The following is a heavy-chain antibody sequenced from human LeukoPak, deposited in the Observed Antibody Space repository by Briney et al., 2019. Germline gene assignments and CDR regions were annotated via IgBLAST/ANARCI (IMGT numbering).Heavy chain of an antibody. J-gene: IGHJ3*02. D-gene: IGHD2-8*01. CDR2: INPNSGGT. Sequence: ASVKVSCKASGYTFTGYYMHWVRQAPGQGLEWMGWINPNSGGTNYAQKFQGRVTMTRDTSISTAYMELSRLRSDDTAVYYCARDRGYCTNGVCYAIDAFDIWGQGTMVTVSS. V-gene: IGHV1-2*02. CDR3: ARDRGYCTNGVCYAIDAFDI. CDR1: GYTFTGYY.